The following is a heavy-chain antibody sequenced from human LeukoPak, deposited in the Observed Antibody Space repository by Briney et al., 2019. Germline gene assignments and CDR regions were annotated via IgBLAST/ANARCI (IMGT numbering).Heavy chain of an antibody. V-gene: IGHV4-61*02. J-gene: IGHJ6*03. D-gene: IGHD6-19*01. CDR2: IYITGSA. Sequence: PSETLSLTCTVSGGSISGGSYYWSWIRQPAGKGLEWIGRIYITGSANYNPSLKSRVTMSVDTSKNQFSLNVSSVTAADTAVYYCVRDSRIVVAGTYYYYYMDVWGKGTTVTISS. CDR1: GGSISGGSYY. CDR3: VRDSRIVVAGTYYYYYMDV.